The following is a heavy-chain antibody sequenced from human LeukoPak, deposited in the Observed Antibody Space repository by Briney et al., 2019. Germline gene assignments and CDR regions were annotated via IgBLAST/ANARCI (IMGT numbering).Heavy chain of an antibody. V-gene: IGHV4-38-2*02. J-gene: IGHJ4*02. CDR2: IYHSGST. D-gene: IGHD2-2*01. CDR3: ARDPDIVVVPAAG. CDR1: GHSISSGYY. Sequence: SETLSLTCSVSGHSISSGYYWGWIRQPPGQGLEWIGSIYHSGSTYYNPSLKSRVTISVDTSKNQFSLKLSSVTAADTAVYYCARDPDIVVVPAAGWGQGTLVTVSS.